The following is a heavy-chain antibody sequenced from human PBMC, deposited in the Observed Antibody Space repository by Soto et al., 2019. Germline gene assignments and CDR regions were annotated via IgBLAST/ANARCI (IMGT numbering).Heavy chain of an antibody. J-gene: IGHJ6*04. V-gene: IGHV1-69*13. Sequence: SVKVSCKASGGTFSSYAISWVRQAPGQGLEWMGGIIPIFGTANYAQKFQGRVTITADESTSTAYMELSSLRSEDTAVYYCARAPPYDDYVFGSVFYPAPTNTTTRGMVFGDKGPRVTASS. CDR1: GGTFSSYA. CDR3: ARAPPYDDYVFGSVFYPAPTNTTTRGMVF. CDR2: IIPIFGTA. D-gene: IGHD3-3*01.